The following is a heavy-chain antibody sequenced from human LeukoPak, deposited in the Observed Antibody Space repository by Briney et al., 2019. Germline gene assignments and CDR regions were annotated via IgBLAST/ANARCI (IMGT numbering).Heavy chain of an antibody. J-gene: IGHJ1*01. CDR1: GFTGGLSLSSSS. D-gene: IGHD2-21*02. CDR2: ISSVSSFI. V-gene: IGHV3-21*06. CDR3: ARDQGDFTLTAVQ. Sequence: GGSLRLSCTASGFTGGLSLSSSSMSWVRLAPGKGLEWVSSISSVSSFIFYADSVKGRFTISRDNAKNSVFLHMNSPRAEDTALYYCARDQGDFTLTAVQWGQGTLVTVSS.